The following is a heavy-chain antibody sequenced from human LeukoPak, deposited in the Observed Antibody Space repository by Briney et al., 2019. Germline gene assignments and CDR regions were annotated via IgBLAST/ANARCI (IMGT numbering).Heavy chain of an antibody. V-gene: IGHV4-34*01. J-gene: IGHJ3*02. D-gene: IGHD2-8*02. CDR3: ARGRLEVYTFDI. Sequence: PTETLSLTCAVYGASFSGYYWSWLRRPPGKGLEWLGEMHYSGATNYNPSLKSRVTTSADTPKNQFSLRLSSVTAADTAVYYCARGRLEVYTFDIWGQGTMVTASS. CDR2: MHYSGAT. CDR1: GASFSGYY.